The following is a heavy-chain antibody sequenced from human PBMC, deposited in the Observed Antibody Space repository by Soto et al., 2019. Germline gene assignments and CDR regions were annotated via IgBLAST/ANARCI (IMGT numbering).Heavy chain of an antibody. D-gene: IGHD6-13*01. Sequence: GGSLRFSCAASGFTFSSYAMSWVRQAPGKGLEWVSAISGSGGSTYYADSVKGRFTISRDNSKNTLYLQMNSLRAEDTAVYYCAKASIAAAGYPDYYYGMDVWGQGTTVTVSS. CDR2: ISGSGGST. CDR3: AKASIAAAGYPDYYYGMDV. CDR1: GFTFSSYA. V-gene: IGHV3-23*01. J-gene: IGHJ6*02.